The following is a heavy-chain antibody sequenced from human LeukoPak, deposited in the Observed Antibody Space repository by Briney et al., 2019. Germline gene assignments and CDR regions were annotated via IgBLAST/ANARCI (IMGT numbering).Heavy chain of an antibody. V-gene: IGHV1-2*02. Sequence: ASVKVSCKASGYTFTDYYMHWVRQAPGQGFEWMGWIDPNDGDTNYAQKFQGRVTMTRDTSISTAHMEVSRLRSDDTAVYYCARANFLYCSSTTCLFDYWGQGTLVTVSS. CDR1: GYTFTDYY. J-gene: IGHJ4*02. CDR3: ARANFLYCSSTTCLFDY. D-gene: IGHD2-2*01. CDR2: IDPNDGDT.